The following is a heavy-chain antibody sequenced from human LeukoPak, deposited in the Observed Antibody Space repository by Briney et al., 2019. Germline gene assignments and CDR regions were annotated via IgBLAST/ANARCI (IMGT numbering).Heavy chain of an antibody. D-gene: IGHD2-15*01. J-gene: IGHJ4*02. CDR1: GFTFSGSA. CDR3: TILGYCSGGSCPAPV. V-gene: IGHV3-73*01. Sequence: GGSLGLSCAASGFTFSGSAMHWVRQASGKGLEWVGRIRSKANSYATAYAASVKGRFTISRDDSKNTAYLQMNSLKTEDTAVYYCTILGYCSGGSCPAPVWGQGTLVTVSS. CDR2: IRSKANSYAT.